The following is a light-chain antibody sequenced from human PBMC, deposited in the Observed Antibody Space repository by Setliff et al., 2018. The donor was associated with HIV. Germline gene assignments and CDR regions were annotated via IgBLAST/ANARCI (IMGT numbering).Light chain of an antibody. CDR3: LSHTSRSTYV. V-gene: IGLV2-14*03. CDR1: SSDVGGYNY. J-gene: IGLJ1*01. Sequence: SVLAQPASVSGSPGQSITISCTGTSSDVGGYNYVSWYQLHPGKAPKLMIFDVSERPSGVSNRFSGSKSGSTASLTISGLQAEDEANYYCLSHTSRSTYVFGTGTKVTVL. CDR2: DVS.